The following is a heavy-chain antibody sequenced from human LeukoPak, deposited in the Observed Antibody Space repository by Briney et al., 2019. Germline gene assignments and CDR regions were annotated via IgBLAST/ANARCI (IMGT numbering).Heavy chain of an antibody. CDR1: GGSISSYY. Sequence: SETLSLTCTVSGGSISSYYWSWIRQPAGKGLEWIGRIYTSGSTNYNPSLKRRVTMSVDTSKNQFSLKLSSVTAADTAVYYCARDRLGYCSSTSCRDAFDIWGQGTMVTVSS. D-gene: IGHD2-2*01. CDR3: ARDRLGYCSSTSCRDAFDI. J-gene: IGHJ3*02. V-gene: IGHV4-4*07. CDR2: IYTSGST.